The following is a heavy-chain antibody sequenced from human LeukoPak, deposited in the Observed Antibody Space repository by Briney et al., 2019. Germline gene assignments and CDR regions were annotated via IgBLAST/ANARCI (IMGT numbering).Heavy chain of an antibody. J-gene: IGHJ4*02. Sequence: PGGSLRLSCAASGFTVSSNYMSWVRQAPGKGLEWVSVIYSGGSTYYADSVKGRFTISRDNAKNSLYLQMNSLRAEDTAVYYCAREIQSIAVAGTHDFDYWGQGTLVTVSS. CDR3: AREIQSIAVAGTHDFDY. CDR2: IYSGGST. D-gene: IGHD6-19*01. V-gene: IGHV3-66*01. CDR1: GFTVSSNY.